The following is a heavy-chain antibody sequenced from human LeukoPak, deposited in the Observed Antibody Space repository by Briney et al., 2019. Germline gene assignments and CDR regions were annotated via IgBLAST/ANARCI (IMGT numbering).Heavy chain of an antibody. D-gene: IGHD5-24*01. CDR2: LRYVGSTI. V-gene: IGHV3-30*02. CDR1: GFTFSDYG. Sequence: GGSLRLSCAASGFTFSDYGMHWVRQAPGKGQEWVAFLRYVGSTIYYADSVKGRFTISRDNSKNTLYLQMNSVRGDDTAVYYCAKDSEDGHNWAPFDYWGQGTLVTVSS. J-gene: IGHJ4*02. CDR3: AKDSEDGHNWAPFDY.